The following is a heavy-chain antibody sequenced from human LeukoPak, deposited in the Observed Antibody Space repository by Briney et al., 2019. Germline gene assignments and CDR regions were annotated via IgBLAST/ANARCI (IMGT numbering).Heavy chain of an antibody. D-gene: IGHD1-26*01. CDR3: ARQSGVSSDNYFGMDV. J-gene: IGHJ6*02. V-gene: IGHV4-30-2*03. CDR1: GGSISSGGYS. CDR2: IYHSGST. Sequence: SETLSLTCAVSGGSISSGGYSWSWIRQPPGKGLEWIGYIYHSGSTYYNPSLKSRVTISVDTSKNQFSLKMSSVTAADTAVFYCARQSGVSSDNYFGMDVWGQGTTVTVSS.